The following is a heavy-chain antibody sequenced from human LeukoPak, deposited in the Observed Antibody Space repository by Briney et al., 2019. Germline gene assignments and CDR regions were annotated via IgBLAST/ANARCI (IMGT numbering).Heavy chain of an antibody. V-gene: IGHV3-21*01. CDR2: ISSSSSYI. CDR1: GFSFGSYA. Sequence: GGSLRLSCATSGFSFGSYAMSWVRQAPGKGLEWVSSISSSSSYIYYADSVKGRFTISRDNAKNSLYLQMNSLRAEDTAVYYCARERTTVVTPTDYWGQGTLVTVSS. CDR3: ARERTTVVTPTDY. D-gene: IGHD4-23*01. J-gene: IGHJ4*02.